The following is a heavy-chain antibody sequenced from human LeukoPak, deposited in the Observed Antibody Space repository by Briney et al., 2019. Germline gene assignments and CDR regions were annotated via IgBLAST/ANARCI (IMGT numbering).Heavy chain of an antibody. CDR2: INHSGST. CDR3: ARARDGYNWGGYYFDY. J-gene: IGHJ4*02. Sequence: SETLSLTCAVYGGSFSGYYWSWIRQPPGKGLEWIGEINHSGSTNYNPSLKSRVTISVDTSKNQFSLKLSSVTAADTAVYYCARARDGYNWGGYYFDYWGQGTLVTVSS. CDR1: GGSFSGYY. V-gene: IGHV4-34*01. D-gene: IGHD5-24*01.